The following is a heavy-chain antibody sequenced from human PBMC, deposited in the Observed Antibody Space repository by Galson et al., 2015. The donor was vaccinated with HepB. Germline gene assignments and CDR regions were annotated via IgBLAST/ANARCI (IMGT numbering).Heavy chain of an antibody. V-gene: IGHV3-23*01. J-gene: IGHJ6*02. Sequence: SLRLSCAASGFIFSSYAMNWVRQAPGKGLEWVSSISGSGGNIYYADSMKGRFTISRDNSKNTLYLQMNSLRAEDTAVYYCARDGAWSGYYFLYYYYGMDVWGQGTTVTVSS. CDR1: GFIFSSYA. CDR2: ISGSGGNI. D-gene: IGHD3-3*01. CDR3: ARDGAWSGYYFLYYYYGMDV.